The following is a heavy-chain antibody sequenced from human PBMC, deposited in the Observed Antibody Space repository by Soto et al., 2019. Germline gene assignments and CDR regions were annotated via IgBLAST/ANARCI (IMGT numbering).Heavy chain of an antibody. D-gene: IGHD3-22*01. CDR3: ARDYYDSSGYYAPFDY. CDR1: GFTFSSYD. Sequence: GGSMRLSCAASGFTFSSYDMHWVRQATGKGLEWVSAIGTAGDTYYPGSVKGRFTISRENAKNSLYLQMNSLRAGDTAVYYCARDYYDSSGYYAPFDYWGQGTLVTVSS. V-gene: IGHV3-13*04. CDR2: IGTAGDT. J-gene: IGHJ4*02.